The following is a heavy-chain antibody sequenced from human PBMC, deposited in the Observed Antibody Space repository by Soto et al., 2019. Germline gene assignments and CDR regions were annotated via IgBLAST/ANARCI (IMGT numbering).Heavy chain of an antibody. CDR1: GGSISSYS. CDR3: ARDRGFPDYYGMDV. D-gene: IGHD3-10*01. Sequence: SETLSLTCTFSGGSISSYSWSWILQPAGKGLEWIGRIYTSGNTNYNSSLRGRVTMSLDTSMNQLSLNLSSVTAADTAVYYCARDRGFPDYYGMDVWGQGTTVTVSS. J-gene: IGHJ6*02. V-gene: IGHV4-4*07. CDR2: IYTSGNT.